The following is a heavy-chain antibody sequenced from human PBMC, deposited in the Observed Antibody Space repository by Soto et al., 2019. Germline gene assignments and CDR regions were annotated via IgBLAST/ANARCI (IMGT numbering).Heavy chain of an antibody. CDR1: GGTFSRFA. V-gene: IGHV1-69*01. J-gene: IGHJ4*02. CDR3: ARQFDFERSGYYYAY. CDR2: IIPIFGTA. Sequence: QVQLVQSGAEVKTPGSSVKVSCKASGGTFSRFAISWVRQAPGQGLEWMGGIIPIFGTANYAKNFQGRLSITTDESTGPADMDLGSLSAAYTAVYHSARQFDFERSGYYYAYWGQGTLVSVSS. D-gene: IGHD3-22*01.